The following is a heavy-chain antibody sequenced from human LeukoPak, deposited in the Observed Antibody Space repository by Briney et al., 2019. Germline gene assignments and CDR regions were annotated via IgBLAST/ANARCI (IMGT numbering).Heavy chain of an antibody. V-gene: IGHV4-59*01. D-gene: IGHD3-10*01. Sequence: SETLSLTCTVSGGSISSYYWSWIRQPPGKGLEWIGYIYYSGSTNYNPSLKSRVTTSVDTSKNQFSLKLSSVTAADTAVYYCARVGLLWFGELNDAFDIWGQGTMVTVSS. J-gene: IGHJ3*02. CDR3: ARVGLLWFGELNDAFDI. CDR1: GGSISSYY. CDR2: IYYSGST.